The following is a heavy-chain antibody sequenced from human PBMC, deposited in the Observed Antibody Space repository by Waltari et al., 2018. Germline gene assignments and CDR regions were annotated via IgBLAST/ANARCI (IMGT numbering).Heavy chain of an antibody. J-gene: IGHJ4*02. CDR3: ARGDLHYGSSGFFY. D-gene: IGHD3-22*01. CDR2: IHHSGTT. Sequence: QVQLHQWGAGLLKPSETLSLTCGVSGGSFNDYYWTWIRQPPGKGLEWLGEIHHSGTTDYNPSLNSRLTMSVDTSKKQISLKMSSVTAADTAVYYCARGDLHYGSSGFFYWGQGALVTVSS. CDR1: GGSFNDYY. V-gene: IGHV4-34*01.